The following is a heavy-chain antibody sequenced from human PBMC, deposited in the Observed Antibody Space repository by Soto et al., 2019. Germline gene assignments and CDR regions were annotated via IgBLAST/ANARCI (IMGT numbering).Heavy chain of an antibody. V-gene: IGHV1-18*01. Sequence: GASVKLSCKASGYTFTSYGISWVRQAPGQGLEWMGWISAYNGNTNYAQKLQGRVTMTTDTSTSTAYMELRSLRSDDTAVYYCARGRYDFWSGSTNWFDPWGQGTLVTVSS. CDR1: GYTFTSYG. J-gene: IGHJ5*02. D-gene: IGHD3-3*01. CDR2: ISAYNGNT. CDR3: ARGRYDFWSGSTNWFDP.